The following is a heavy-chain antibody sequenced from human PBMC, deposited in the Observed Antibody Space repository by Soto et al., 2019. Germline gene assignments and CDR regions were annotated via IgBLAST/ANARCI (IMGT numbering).Heavy chain of an antibody. CDR2: IIPIFGIP. CDR3: AREDRDRETGLVPAAIDGMDV. Sequence: QVQLVQSGAEVKKPGSSVNVSCKASGGTFSRYSITWVRQAPGHGLEWIGRIIPIFGIPTYAQKFQGRVTFTADESTSTAYMELSSLRSDDTAVYYCAREDRDRETGLVPAAIDGMDVWGQGTTVTVSS. CDR1: GGTFSRYS. V-gene: IGHV1-69*08. J-gene: IGHJ6*02. D-gene: IGHD2-2*01.